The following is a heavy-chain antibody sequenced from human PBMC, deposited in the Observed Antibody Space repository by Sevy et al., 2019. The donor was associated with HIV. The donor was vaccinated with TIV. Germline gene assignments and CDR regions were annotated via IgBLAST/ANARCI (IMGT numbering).Heavy chain of an antibody. D-gene: IGHD3-10*01. V-gene: IGHV3-23*01. CDR3: TKGFSDYYGSGYHYFDY. CDR2: ISGSGGST. Sequence: GGSLRLSCAASGFTFSSYAMSWVRQAPGKGLEWVSAISGSGGSTYYADSVKGGFTISRDNSKNTMYLQMNSLRTEDTAVYYCTKGFSDYYGSGYHYFDYWGQGTLVTVSS. J-gene: IGHJ4*02. CDR1: GFTFSSYA.